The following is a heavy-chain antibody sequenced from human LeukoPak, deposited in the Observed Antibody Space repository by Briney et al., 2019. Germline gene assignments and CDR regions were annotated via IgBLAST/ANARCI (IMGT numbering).Heavy chain of an antibody. J-gene: IGHJ4*02. CDR1: GYTVTNYA. CDR2: ISAYNGDT. Sequence: ASVEVSCKASGYTVTNYAFTWVRQAPGQGLEWMGWISAYNGDTNYAQILQGRVTLTADTSTNTAYMELRSLRSDDTAVYYCIKGFEYWGQGTLVTVSS. D-gene: IGHD3-10*01. V-gene: IGHV1-18*01. CDR3: IKGFEY.